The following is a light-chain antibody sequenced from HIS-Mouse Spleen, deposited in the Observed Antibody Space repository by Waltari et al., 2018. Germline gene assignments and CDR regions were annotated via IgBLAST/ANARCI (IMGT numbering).Light chain of an antibody. Sequence: QSALTQPPSASGSPGQSVTISCTGTSSDVGGYNYVSWYQQHPGKAPNLMVYEVSRRPSGVPDRFSGSKSGNTASLTVSGLQAEDEADYYCSSYAGRNNLVFGTGTKVTVL. CDR3: SSYAGRNNLV. CDR1: SSDVGGYNY. CDR2: EVS. J-gene: IGLJ1*01. V-gene: IGLV2-8*01.